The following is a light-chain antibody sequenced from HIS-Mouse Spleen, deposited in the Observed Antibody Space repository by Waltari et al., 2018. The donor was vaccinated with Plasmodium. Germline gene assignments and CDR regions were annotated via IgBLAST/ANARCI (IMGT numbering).Light chain of an antibody. V-gene: IGKV3-15*01. Sequence: EIVVTQSPATLSVSPGERATLSCRASQSVSSNLAWYQQEPGQAPRLLIYGASTRATGLTARFSGSGSGTEFTLTISSLQSEDFAVYYCQQYNNWSFTFGPGTKVDLQ. J-gene: IGKJ3*01. CDR1: QSVSSN. CDR3: QQYNNWSFT. CDR2: GAS.